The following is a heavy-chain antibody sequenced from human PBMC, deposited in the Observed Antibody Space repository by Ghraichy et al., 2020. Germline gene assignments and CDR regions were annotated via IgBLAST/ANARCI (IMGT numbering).Heavy chain of an antibody. J-gene: IGHJ4*02. CDR1: GFTFSSYG. CDR2: IRYDGSNK. CDR3: ARMTTVVRELYYFDY. D-gene: IGHD4-23*01. Sequence: GGSLRLSCAASGFTFSSYGMHWVRQAPGKGLEWVEFIRYDGSNKYYADSVKGRFTISRDNSKNTLYLQMNSLRAEDTAVYYCARMTTVVRELYYFDYWGQGTLVTVSS. V-gene: IGHV3-30*02.